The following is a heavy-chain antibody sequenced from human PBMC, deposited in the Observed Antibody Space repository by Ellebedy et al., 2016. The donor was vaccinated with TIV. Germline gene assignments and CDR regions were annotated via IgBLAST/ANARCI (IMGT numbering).Heavy chain of an antibody. Sequence: PGGSLRLSCAASGFTFSSYSMNWVRQAPGKGLEWVSYINSRDSSISYADSVKGRFTISRDNAKNSLFLQMDNLRADDTAVYYCARDPRPYLRYGHYDFWGQGTLVTVSS. CDR1: GFTFSSYS. CDR2: INSRDSSI. J-gene: IGHJ4*02. V-gene: IGHV3-48*01. D-gene: IGHD3-9*01. CDR3: ARDPRPYLRYGHYDF.